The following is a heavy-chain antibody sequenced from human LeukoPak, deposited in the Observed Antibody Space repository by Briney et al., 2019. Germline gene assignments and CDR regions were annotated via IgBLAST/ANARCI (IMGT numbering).Heavy chain of an antibody. Sequence: SETLSLTCTVSGASVSSSHWNWVRQPPGKGLEWIGNVDYNGGTKYNPSLKSRVTMPLDTSKNRFSLKLKFVTAADTALYYCARGFYEPFDRWGQGTLVTVSS. V-gene: IGHV4-59*02. D-gene: IGHD2/OR15-2a*01. CDR2: VDYNGGT. J-gene: IGHJ4*02. CDR3: ARGFYEPFDR. CDR1: GASVSSSH.